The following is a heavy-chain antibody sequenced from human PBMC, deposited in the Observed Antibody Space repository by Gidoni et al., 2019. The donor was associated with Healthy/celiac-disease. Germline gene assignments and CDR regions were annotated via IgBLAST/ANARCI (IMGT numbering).Heavy chain of an antibody. J-gene: IGHJ4*02. V-gene: IGHV1-2*02. CDR1: GYTFTGYY. Sequence: QVQLVQSGAEVKKPGASVKVSCQASGYTFTGYYMHWVRQAPGQGLEWMGWIKPNSGGTNYAQKFQGRVTMTRDTSISTAYMELSRLRSDDTAVYYCAKSKIAVAGTPDYWGQGTLVTVSS. D-gene: IGHD6-19*01. CDR2: IKPNSGGT. CDR3: AKSKIAVAGTPDY.